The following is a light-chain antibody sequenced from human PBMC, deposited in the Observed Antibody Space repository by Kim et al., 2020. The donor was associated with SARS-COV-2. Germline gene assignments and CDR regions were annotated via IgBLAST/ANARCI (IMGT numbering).Light chain of an antibody. CDR3: LQHKSYPYT. Sequence: DIQMIQSPSVMSASVGDTVTITCRASQGISGNLAWFQQEPGKVPQRLIYAASTLHSGAPSSFSGSGSGTEFTLTISSLQPEDFATYYCLQHKSYPYTFGQGTKLEI. V-gene: IGKV1-17*03. CDR2: AAS. J-gene: IGKJ2*01. CDR1: QGISGN.